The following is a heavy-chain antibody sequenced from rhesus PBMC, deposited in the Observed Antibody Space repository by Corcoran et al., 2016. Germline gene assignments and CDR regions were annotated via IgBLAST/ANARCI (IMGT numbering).Heavy chain of an antibody. Sequence: EVQLVETGGGLVQPGGSLKLSCADSGLIFSDYAMSWVRQAPGKGLEWVSAINSGGDTTYYADSVKGRFTISRDNSKNTLSLQMNSLRAEDTAVYYCAKYDSTFYDNDYWGQGVLVTVSS. CDR3: AKYDSTFYDNDY. CDR1: GLIFSDYA. V-gene: IGHV3S5*01. J-gene: IGHJ4*01. CDR2: INSGGDTT. D-gene: IGHD3-28*01.